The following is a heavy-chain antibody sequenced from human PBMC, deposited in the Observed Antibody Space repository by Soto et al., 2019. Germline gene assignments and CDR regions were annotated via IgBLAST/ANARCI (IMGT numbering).Heavy chain of an antibody. CDR2: ISYDGSNK. CDR1: GFTFSSYG. CDR3: AKLAAAGNRNYYYYGMDV. Sequence: GGSLRLSCAASGFTFSSYGMHWVRQAPGKGLEWVAVISYDGSNKYYADSVKGRFTISRDNSKNTLYLQMNSLRAEDTAVYYCAKLAAAGNRNYYYYGMDVWGQGTTVTV. J-gene: IGHJ6*02. V-gene: IGHV3-30*18. D-gene: IGHD6-13*01.